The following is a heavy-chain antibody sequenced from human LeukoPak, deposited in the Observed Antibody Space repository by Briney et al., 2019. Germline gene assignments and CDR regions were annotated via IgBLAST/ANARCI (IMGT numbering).Heavy chain of an antibody. D-gene: IGHD3-10*01. CDR1: GFTFSSYG. V-gene: IGHV3-30*18. J-gene: IGHJ4*02. Sequence: GRSLRLSCAASGFTFSSYGMHWVRQAPGKRLEWGAVISYDGSNKYYADSVKGRFTISRDNSKNTLYLQMNSLRAEDTAVYYCAKHYYGSGSHYREETDYWGQGTLVTVSS. CDR2: ISYDGSNK. CDR3: AKHYYGSGSHYREETDY.